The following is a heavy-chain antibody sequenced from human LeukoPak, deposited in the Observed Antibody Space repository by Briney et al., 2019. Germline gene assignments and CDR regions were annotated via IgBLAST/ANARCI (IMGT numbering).Heavy chain of an antibody. CDR2: ISYDGTYA. Sequence: GGSLRLSCAASGLTFRSLAMDGVRQAPGKGLEWVGDISYDGTYASYAASVRGRFTISRDSSKHTLYLQMNSLRTEDTAVYYCATESSLSNWGLGTLVTVSS. D-gene: IGHD2/OR15-2a*01. CDR1: GLTFRSLA. V-gene: IGHV3-30*04. J-gene: IGHJ4*02. CDR3: ATESSLSN.